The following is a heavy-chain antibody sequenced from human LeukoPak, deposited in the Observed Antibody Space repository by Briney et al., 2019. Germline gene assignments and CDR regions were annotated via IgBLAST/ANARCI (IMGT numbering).Heavy chain of an antibody. J-gene: IGHJ4*02. Sequence: GGSLRLSCAASGFTFSSYGMHWVHQAPGKGLEWVAVIWYDGSNKFYADSVKGRFTISRDNSKNTLYLQMNSLRAEDTAVYYCARGSTFSGAQGYFDYWGQGTLVTVSS. D-gene: IGHD3-10*01. CDR2: IWYDGSNK. V-gene: IGHV3-33*01. CDR3: ARGSTFSGAQGYFDY. CDR1: GFTFSSYG.